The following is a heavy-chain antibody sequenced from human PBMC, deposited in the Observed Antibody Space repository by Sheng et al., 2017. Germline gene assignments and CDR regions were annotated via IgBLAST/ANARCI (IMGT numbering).Heavy chain of an antibody. V-gene: IGHV1-69*05. J-gene: IGHJ5*02. Sequence: QVQLVQSGAEVKKPGSSVKVSCKASGGTFSSYAISWVRQAPGQGLEWMGGIIPIFGTANYAQKFQGRVTITTDESTSTAYMELSSLRSEDTAVYYCAREGYRIAAADHNWFDPWGQGTLVTVSS. CDR2: IIPIFGTA. CDR3: AREGYRIAAADHNWFDP. D-gene: IGHD6-13*01. CDR1: GGTFSSYA.